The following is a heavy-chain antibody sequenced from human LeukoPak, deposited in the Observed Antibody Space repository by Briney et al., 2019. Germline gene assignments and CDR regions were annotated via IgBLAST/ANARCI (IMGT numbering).Heavy chain of an antibody. J-gene: IGHJ5*02. CDR2: IRSKTHNNAT. V-gene: IGHV3-73*01. D-gene: IGHD3-9*01. Sequence: GGSQRLSCAASGFTFSGSAMLWLRQACGKGLEWVGGIRSKTHNNATAYAASVKGRFTISRDDSKNTAYLQMNSLKTENTAVYYCATDAFSAILTRYQLLNWFDPWGQGTLVTVSS. CDR3: ATDAFSAILTRYQLLNWFDP. CDR1: GFTFSGSA.